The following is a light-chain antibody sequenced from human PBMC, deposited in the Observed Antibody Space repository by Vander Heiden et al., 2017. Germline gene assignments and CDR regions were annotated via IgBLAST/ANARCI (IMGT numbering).Light chain of an antibody. V-gene: IGLV1-44*01. Sequence: QSVLTQPHYASGTPGRRVTTSCSGSSSNMGGNTVNWYHHLPGTAPNLHIYSNNQRPSGVPDRFSATKSGTSASVAISGLQSEDEADYYCATWDDSLNVYVFGIGTKVTVL. J-gene: IGLJ1*01. CDR1: SSNMGGNT. CDR3: ATWDDSLNVYV. CDR2: SNN.